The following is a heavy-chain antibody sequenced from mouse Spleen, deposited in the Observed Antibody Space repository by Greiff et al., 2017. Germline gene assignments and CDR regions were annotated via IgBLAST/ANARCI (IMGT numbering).Heavy chain of an antibody. CDR1: GYTFTSYW. J-gene: IGHJ3*01. Sequence: QVQLQQPGAELVMPGASVKLSCKASGYTFTSYWMHWVKQRPGQGLEWIGEIDPSDGYTNYNQKFKGKATLTVDKSSSTAYMQLSSLTSEDSAVYYSASSYDGYSWFAYWGQGTLVTVSA. CDR2: IDPSDGYT. D-gene: IGHD2-3*01. V-gene: IGHV1-69*01. CDR3: ASSYDGYSWFAY.